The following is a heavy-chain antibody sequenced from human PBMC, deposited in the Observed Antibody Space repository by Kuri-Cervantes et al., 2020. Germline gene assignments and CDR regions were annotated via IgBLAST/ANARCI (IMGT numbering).Heavy chain of an antibody. Sequence: SVKVSCKASGGTFSSYAIGWVRQAPGQGLEWMGGIIPIFGTANYAQKFQGRVTITADESTSTAYMELSSLRSEDTAVYYCAREGGTVTTLIKRNYPFDIWGQGTMVTVSS. CDR3: AREGGTVTTLIKRNYPFDI. V-gene: IGHV1-69*13. J-gene: IGHJ3*02. D-gene: IGHD4-17*01. CDR2: IIPIFGTA. CDR1: GGTFSSYA.